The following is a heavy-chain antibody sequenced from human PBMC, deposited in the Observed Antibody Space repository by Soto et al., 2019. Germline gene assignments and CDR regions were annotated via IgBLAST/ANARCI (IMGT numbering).Heavy chain of an antibody. CDR2: IYYSGST. V-gene: IGHV4-30-4*01. CDR3: ARIVESGYTIDFDL. D-gene: IGHD3-16*02. Sequence: QVQLQESGPGLVKPSQTLSVTCTVPGGSISSSDYYWSWIRQPPGKGLEWIGYIYYSGSTNYNPSLPSRVCISVDTSKNQFSLNLSSVTAADTAVYYCARIVESGYTIDFDLWGRGTLVTVSS. J-gene: IGHJ2*01. CDR1: GGSISSSDYY.